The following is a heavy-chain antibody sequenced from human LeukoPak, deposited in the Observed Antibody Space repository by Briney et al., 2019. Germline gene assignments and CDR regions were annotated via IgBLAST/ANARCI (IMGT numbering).Heavy chain of an antibody. Sequence: SETLSLTCTVSGGSISSGSYYWSWIRQPAGKGLEWIGRIYNSGSTNYNPSLNSRVTISVDTSKNQFSLKLSSVTAADTAVYYCARDCEVGTTGKTRWFDPWGQGTLVTVSS. V-gene: IGHV4-61*02. D-gene: IGHD1-1*01. J-gene: IGHJ5*02. CDR1: GGSISSGSYY. CDR2: IYNSGST. CDR3: ARDCEVGTTGKTRWFDP.